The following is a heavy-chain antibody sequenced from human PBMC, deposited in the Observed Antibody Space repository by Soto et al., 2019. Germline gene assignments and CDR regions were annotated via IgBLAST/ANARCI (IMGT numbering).Heavy chain of an antibody. V-gene: IGHV1-2*02. CDR3: ARYSIAARSFYY. CDR1: GYTFTGYY. Sequence: ASVKVSCKASGYTFTGYYMHWVRQAPGQGLEWMGWINPNSGGTNYAQKFQGRVTMTRDTSISTAYMELSRLRSDDTAVYYCARYSIAARSFYYWGQGTLVTVSS. CDR2: INPNSGGT. D-gene: IGHD6-6*01. J-gene: IGHJ4*02.